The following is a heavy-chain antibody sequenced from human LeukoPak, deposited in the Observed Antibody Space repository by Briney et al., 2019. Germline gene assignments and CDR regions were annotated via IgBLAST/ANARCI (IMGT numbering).Heavy chain of an antibody. D-gene: IGHD3-3*01. Sequence: GGSLRLSCVVSGFNLSNYGMSWVRQAPGKGLEWVSSISRGSIHIYYGDSVKGRFTISRDNAKNSLYLQMNSLRAEDTAVYYCARVPDFWSGYYVDHWGQGTLVTVSS. V-gene: IGHV3-21*01. CDR1: GFNLSNYG. J-gene: IGHJ4*02. CDR3: ARVPDFWSGYYVDH. CDR2: ISRGSIHI.